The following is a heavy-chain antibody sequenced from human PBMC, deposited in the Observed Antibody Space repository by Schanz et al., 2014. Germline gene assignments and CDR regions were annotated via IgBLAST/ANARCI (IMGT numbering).Heavy chain of an antibody. J-gene: IGHJ5*02. CDR1: GYTFPSYG. CDR3: ARGRGCTGGSCYSWFDL. D-gene: IGHD2-15*01. Sequence: QVQLVQSGSEVKKPGASVKVSCKASGYTFPSYGISWVRQAPGQGLEWMGWISAYTNNTNYAQKVQGRVTMTTDTSTGTAYMELRSLRSDDTAVYYCARGRGCTGGSCYSWFDLWGQGTLVTVSS. CDR2: ISAYTNNT. V-gene: IGHV1-18*04.